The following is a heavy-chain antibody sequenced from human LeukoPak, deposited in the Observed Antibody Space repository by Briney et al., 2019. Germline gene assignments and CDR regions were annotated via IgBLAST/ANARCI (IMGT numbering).Heavy chain of an antibody. CDR2: ITSDGSST. CDR1: GFTFSSYW. D-gene: IGHD3-16*01. CDR3: TQGGTKAYS. V-gene: IGHV3-74*01. J-gene: IGHJ4*02. Sequence: PGGSLRLSCAASGFTFSSYWMYWVRQAPGKGLMWVSRITSDGSSTSYADSVKGRFTISRDNAKNTLYLQMNSLRAEDTAVYYCTQGGTKAYSWGQGTLVTVSS.